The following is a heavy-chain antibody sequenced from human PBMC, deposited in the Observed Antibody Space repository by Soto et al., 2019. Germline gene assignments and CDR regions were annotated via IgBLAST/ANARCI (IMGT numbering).Heavy chain of an antibody. CDR3: ARDSGAKLSSS. CDR1: GGTFSSYR. D-gene: IGHD6-13*01. J-gene: IGHJ4*02. Sequence: QVQLVQSGAEVKKPGSSVKVSCKASGGTFSSYRINWVRQAPGQGHEWVGGIVPIYRTADYAQKFQGRVTITADESARTAYMELRSLKSQDTAVYYCARDSGAKLSSSWGQGTLVTVSS. V-gene: IGHV1-69*01. CDR2: IVPIYRTA.